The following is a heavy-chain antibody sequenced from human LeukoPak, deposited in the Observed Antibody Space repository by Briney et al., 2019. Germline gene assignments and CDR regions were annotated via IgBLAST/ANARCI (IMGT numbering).Heavy chain of an antibody. Sequence: GGSLRLSCAASEFSVGSNYMTWVRQAPGKGLEWVSLIYSGGSTYYADSVKGRFTISRDNSKNTLYLQMNSLRAEDTAVYYCAKVYYDSSGYYDALGYWGQGTLVTVSS. J-gene: IGHJ4*02. CDR2: IYSGGST. D-gene: IGHD3-22*01. CDR3: AKVYYDSSGYYDALGY. V-gene: IGHV3-66*01. CDR1: EFSVGSNY.